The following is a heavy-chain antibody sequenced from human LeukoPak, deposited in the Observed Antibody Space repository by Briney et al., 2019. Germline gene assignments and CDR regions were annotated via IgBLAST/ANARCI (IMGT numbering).Heavy chain of an antibody. D-gene: IGHD3-10*01. Sequence: PSETLSLTCTVSGGSISSHYWSWIRQPSGKGLEWIGYIYYSGSTNYNPSLKSRVTISVDTSKNQFSLKLSSVTAADTAVYYCARTYGTGPGNLDYWGQGTLVTVSS. J-gene: IGHJ4*02. V-gene: IGHV4-59*11. CDR2: IYYSGST. CDR3: ARTYGTGPGNLDY. CDR1: GGSISSHY.